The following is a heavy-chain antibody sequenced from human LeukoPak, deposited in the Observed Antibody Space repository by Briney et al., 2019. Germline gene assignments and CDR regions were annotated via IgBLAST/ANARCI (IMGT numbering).Heavy chain of an antibody. J-gene: IGHJ4*02. V-gene: IGHV3-30-3*01. D-gene: IGHD6-13*01. Sequence: GSLRLSCAASGFTFSSYAMHWVRQAPGKGLEWVAVISYDGSNKYYADSVKGRFTISRDNSKNTLYLQMNSLRAEDTAVYYCARDLYSSSWYPYYFDYWGQGTLVTVSS. CDR1: GFTFSSYA. CDR3: ARDLYSSSWYPYYFDY. CDR2: ISYDGSNK.